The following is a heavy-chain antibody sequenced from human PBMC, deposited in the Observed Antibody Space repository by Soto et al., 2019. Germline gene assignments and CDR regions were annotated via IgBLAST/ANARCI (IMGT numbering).Heavy chain of an antibody. CDR2: MNSDGSRI. V-gene: IGHV3-74*01. J-gene: IGHJ6*04. Sequence: GGSLRLSCAASGFTFSSYWMHWVRQGPGKGPVWVSRMNSDGSRIDYADSVKGRFTISRDNARNTLYLQMNSLRAEDTAVYYCLRDGSPAWVYGVDVGGKGTTVTVS. CDR3: LRDGSPAWVYGVDV. CDR1: GFTFSSYW. D-gene: IGHD7-27*01.